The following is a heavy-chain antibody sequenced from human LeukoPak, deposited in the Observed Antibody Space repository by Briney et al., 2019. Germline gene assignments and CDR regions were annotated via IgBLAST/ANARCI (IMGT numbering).Heavy chain of an antibody. CDR1: GFTLTEYA. CDR3: AKRTYSSSFSQVDY. CDR2: IRSKAYGATK. V-gene: IGHV3-49*03. D-gene: IGHD6-13*01. Sequence: GGSLRLSCTSSGFTLTEYAMSWFRQAPGKGREWIGFIRSKAYGATKQYAASVEGRFSISRDDSTSIGYLQMNSLKTEDTAVYYWAKRTYSSSFSQVDYWGQGTLVTVSS. J-gene: IGHJ4*02.